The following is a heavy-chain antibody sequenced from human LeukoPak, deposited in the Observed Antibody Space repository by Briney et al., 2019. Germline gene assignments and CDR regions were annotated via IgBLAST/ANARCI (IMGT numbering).Heavy chain of an antibody. J-gene: IGHJ5*02. CDR1: GYTFTSYD. D-gene: IGHD3-10*01. CDR3: ARTYYYDSGGDNWFDP. Sequence: ASVKVSCKASGYTFTSYDINWVRQATGQGLEWMGWMNPNSGNTGYAQKFQGRVTMTRNTSISTAYMELSSLRSEDTPVYYCARTYYYDSGGDNWFDPWGQGTLVTVSS. CDR2: MNPNSGNT. V-gene: IGHV1-8*01.